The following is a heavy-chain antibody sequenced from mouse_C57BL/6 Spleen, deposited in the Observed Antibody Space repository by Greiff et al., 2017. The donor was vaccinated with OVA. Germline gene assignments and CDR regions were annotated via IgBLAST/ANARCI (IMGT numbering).Heavy chain of an antibody. D-gene: IGHD1-1*01. Sequence: VHLVESGPELVKPGASVKISCKASGYAFSSSWMNWVKQRPGKGLEWIGRIYPGDGDTNYNGKFKGKATLTADKSSSTAYMQLSSLTSEDSAVYFCARWELLRSFDYWGQGTTLTVSS. CDR3: ARWELLRSFDY. CDR2: IYPGDGDT. J-gene: IGHJ2*01. V-gene: IGHV1-82*01. CDR1: GYAFSSSW.